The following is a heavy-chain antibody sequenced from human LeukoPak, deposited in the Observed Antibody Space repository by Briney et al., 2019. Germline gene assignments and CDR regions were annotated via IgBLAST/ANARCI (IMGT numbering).Heavy chain of an antibody. CDR3: ARVGPAGILRFLEWFDY. CDR2: INPNSGGT. J-gene: IGHJ4*02. CDR1: RYTFTGYY. Sequence: VASVKVSCKASRYTFTGYYMHWVRQAPGQGLEWMGRINPNSGGTNYAQKFQGRVTMTRDTSISTAYMELSRLRSDDTAVYYCARVGPAGILRFLEWFDYWGQGTLVTVSS. D-gene: IGHD3-3*01. V-gene: IGHV1-2*06.